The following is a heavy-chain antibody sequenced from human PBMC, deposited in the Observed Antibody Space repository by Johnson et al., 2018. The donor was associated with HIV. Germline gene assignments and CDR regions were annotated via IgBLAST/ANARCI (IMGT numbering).Heavy chain of an antibody. Sequence: VQLVESGGGVVQSGRSLRLSCAASGFTFSSYAMHWVRQAPGKGLEWVAVISYDGSNKYYADSVKGRFTISRDNSKNTLFLQMNSLRAEDTAVYYCARELGGSSLPFGAFDIWGQGTMVTVSS. CDR1: GFTFSSYA. CDR2: ISYDGSNK. D-gene: IGHD6-13*01. V-gene: IGHV3-30-3*01. CDR3: ARELGGSSLPFGAFDI. J-gene: IGHJ3*02.